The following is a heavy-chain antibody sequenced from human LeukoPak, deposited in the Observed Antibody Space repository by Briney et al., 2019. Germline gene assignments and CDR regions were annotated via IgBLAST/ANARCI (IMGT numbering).Heavy chain of an antibody. V-gene: IGHV3-23*01. CDR3: ARINCSGGTCYDYFDD. Sequence: GGSLRLSCVGSPVTFGTSAMSWVRQAPGKGLEWVSAVSAGGTNTYYADSVEGRFTISRDNSKDTLYLHMDSLRVEDTAQYFCARINCSGGTCYDYFDDWGQGTLVTVCS. CDR2: VSAGGTNT. CDR1: PVTFGTSA. D-gene: IGHD2-15*01. J-gene: IGHJ4*02.